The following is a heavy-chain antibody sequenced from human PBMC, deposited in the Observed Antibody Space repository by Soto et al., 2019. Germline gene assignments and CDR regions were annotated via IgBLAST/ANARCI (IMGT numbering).Heavy chain of an antibody. CDR1: GFTFRTYA. J-gene: IGHJ4*02. D-gene: IGHD3-3*01. V-gene: IGHV3-23*01. CDR3: AKSATIFGVAIILGAFDS. CDR2: INDRGDST. Sequence: GGSLRLSCAASGFTFRTYAMSWVRQAPGKGLEWVSAINDRGDSTYDADSVRGRFTISRDNSKNTLFLQLNSMRGEDTAVYYCAKSATIFGVAIILGAFDSWGQGTLVTVSS.